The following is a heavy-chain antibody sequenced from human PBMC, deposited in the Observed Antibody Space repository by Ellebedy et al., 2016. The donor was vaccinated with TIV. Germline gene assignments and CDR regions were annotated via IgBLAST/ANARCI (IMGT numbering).Heavy chain of an antibody. CDR1: GGSFSGYY. Sequence: SETLSLTXAVYGGSFSGYYWSWIRQPPGKGLEWIGEINHSGSTNYNPSLKSRVTISVDTSKNQFSLKLSSVTAADTAVYYCARARVHRWELLLKKYYFDYWGQGTLVTVSS. J-gene: IGHJ4*02. CDR3: ARARVHRWELLLKKYYFDY. V-gene: IGHV4-34*01. D-gene: IGHD1-26*01. CDR2: INHSGST.